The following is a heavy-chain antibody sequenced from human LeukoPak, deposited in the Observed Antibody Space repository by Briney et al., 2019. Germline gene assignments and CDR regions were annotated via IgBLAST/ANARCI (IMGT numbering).Heavy chain of an antibody. CDR1: GFTFSSYS. J-gene: IGHJ4*02. V-gene: IGHV3-21*01. Sequence: GGSLRLSCAASGFTFSSYSMNWVRQAPGKGLEWVSSISSSSSYIYYADSVKGRFTISRDNAMNSLYLQMNSLRAEDTAVYYCARGLGFLIDYWGQGTLVTVSS. CDR3: ARGLGFLIDY. D-gene: IGHD3-10*01. CDR2: ISSSSSYI.